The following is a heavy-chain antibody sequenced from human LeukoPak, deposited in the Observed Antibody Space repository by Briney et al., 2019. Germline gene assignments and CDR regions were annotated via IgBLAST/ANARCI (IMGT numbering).Heavy chain of an antibody. J-gene: IGHJ4*02. D-gene: IGHD3-3*01. Sequence: TGRSLRLSCAASGFTFSSYAMHWVRQAPGKGLEWVAVISYDGSNKYYADSVKGRFTISRDNSKNTLYLQMNSLRAEDTAVYYCARAWSPYDFWSGYPPGYWGQGTLVTVSS. CDR3: ARAWSPYDFWSGYPPGY. V-gene: IGHV3-30-3*01. CDR2: ISYDGSNK. CDR1: GFTFSSYA.